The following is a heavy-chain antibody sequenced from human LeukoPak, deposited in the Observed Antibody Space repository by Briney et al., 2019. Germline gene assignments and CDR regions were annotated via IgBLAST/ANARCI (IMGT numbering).Heavy chain of an antibody. CDR3: ARDLHGYCSGGSCYSGGWFDP. V-gene: IGHV4-39*07. CDR2: IYYDGNT. Sequence: PSETLSLTCTVSGGSISSSSYYWGWIRQPPGKGLAWIGTIYYDGNTYYNPSLKSRVTISVDTSKNQFSLKLTSVAAADPAVYYCARDLHGYCSGGSCYSGGWFDPWGQGTLVTVSS. D-gene: IGHD2-15*01. CDR1: GGSISSSSYY. J-gene: IGHJ5*02.